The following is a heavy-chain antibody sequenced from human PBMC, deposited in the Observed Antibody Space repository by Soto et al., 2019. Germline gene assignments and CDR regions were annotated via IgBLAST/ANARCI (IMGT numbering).Heavy chain of an antibody. CDR1: GGSISSGDYY. V-gene: IGHV4-30-4*01. D-gene: IGHD3-10*01. J-gene: IGHJ4*02. CDR3: ARGRRMGYYGSGSDDFDY. CDR2: IYYSGST. Sequence: QVQLQESGPGLVKPSQTLSLTCTVSGGSISSGDYYWSWIRQPPGKGLEWIGYIYYSGSTYYNPSLKSRVTRSVDTSKSQFSLKLSSVTAADTAVDYCARGRRMGYYGSGSDDFDYWGQGNLVTVSS.